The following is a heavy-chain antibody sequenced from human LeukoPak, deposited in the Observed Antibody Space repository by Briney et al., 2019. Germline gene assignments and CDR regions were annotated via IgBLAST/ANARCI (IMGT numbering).Heavy chain of an antibody. V-gene: IGHV3-53*01. CDR3: ARDSNGPAF. Sequence: GGSLRLSCVASGFTVSNSYMSWVRQAPGKGLEWVSVIYSDGGTFYSDSVKGRFTISRDYSKGTLYLQMTSLRADDTAVYYCARDSNGPAFWGLGTLVTVSS. CDR1: GFTVSNSY. D-gene: IGHD6-19*01. CDR2: IYSDGGT. J-gene: IGHJ4*02.